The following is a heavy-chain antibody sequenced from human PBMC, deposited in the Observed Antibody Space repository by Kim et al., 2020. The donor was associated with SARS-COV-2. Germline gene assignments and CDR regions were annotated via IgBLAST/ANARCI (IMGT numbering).Heavy chain of an antibody. CDR3: AREYYYDSRDAFDI. V-gene: IGHV4-61*02. D-gene: IGHD3-22*01. J-gene: IGHJ3*02. Sequence: NPSLKSRVTISVETSKNQFSLKLSSVTAADTAVYYCAREYYYDSRDAFDIWGQGTMVTVSS.